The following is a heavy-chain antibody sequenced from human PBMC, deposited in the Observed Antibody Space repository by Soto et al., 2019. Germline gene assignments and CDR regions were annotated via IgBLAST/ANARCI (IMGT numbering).Heavy chain of an antibody. J-gene: IGHJ4*02. CDR2: INAGNGNT. Sequence: AXSVKVSFKASGYTFTSYAMHWLRQAPGQRLEWMGWINAGNGNTKYSQKFQGRVTITRDTSASTAYMELSSLRSADTAVYYCARDAARLDYWGQGTLVTVS. V-gene: IGHV1-3*01. CDR1: GYTFTSYA. CDR3: ARDAARLDY. D-gene: IGHD6-6*01.